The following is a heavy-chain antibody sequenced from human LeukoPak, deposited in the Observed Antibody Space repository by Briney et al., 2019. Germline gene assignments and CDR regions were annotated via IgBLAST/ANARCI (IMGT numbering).Heavy chain of an antibody. D-gene: IGHD2-15*01. Sequence: PGGSLRLSCAASGFTFSSYAMSWVRRAPGKGLEWVSAISGSGGSTYYADSVKGRFTISRDTSKSTLYLQMSSLRAEDTAVYYCAKRSGDSYFLDSWGQGTLVTVSS. V-gene: IGHV3-23*01. CDR1: GFTFSSYA. J-gene: IGHJ4*02. CDR2: ISGSGGST. CDR3: AKRSGDSYFLDS.